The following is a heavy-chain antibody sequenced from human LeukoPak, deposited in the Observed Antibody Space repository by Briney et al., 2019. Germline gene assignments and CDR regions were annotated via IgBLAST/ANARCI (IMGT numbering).Heavy chain of an antibody. CDR2: ICPAGSYT. CDR1: GFIFSDFY. CDR3: ASDPVSGVFDY. D-gene: IGHD6-19*01. J-gene: IGHJ4*02. Sequence: PAGSLRLSCAGSGFIFSDFYINWIRQSPGKGLEWFAYICPAGSYTTYGDSVKGRSVISRDNAKNSVSLQMTSLGVADTADYFCASDPVSGVFDYWGQGARVTVS. V-gene: IGHV3-11*05.